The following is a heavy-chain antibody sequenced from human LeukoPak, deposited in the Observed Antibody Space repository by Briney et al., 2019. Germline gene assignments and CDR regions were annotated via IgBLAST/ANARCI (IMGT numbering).Heavy chain of an antibody. Sequence: GGSLRLSCVGSDNSFNSYIINWVRQAPGKGLEWVANIKQDGSEKYYVDSVKGRFTISRDNAKNSLYLQMNSLRAEDTAVYYCARLGGRYYYYYGMDVWGQGTTVTVSS. CDR2: IKQDGSEK. CDR1: DNSFNSYI. V-gene: IGHV3-7*01. J-gene: IGHJ6*02. CDR3: ARLGGRYYYYYGMDV.